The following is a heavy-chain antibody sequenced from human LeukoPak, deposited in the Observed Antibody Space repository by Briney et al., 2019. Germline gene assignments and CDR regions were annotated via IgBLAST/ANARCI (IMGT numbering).Heavy chain of an antibody. CDR2: ISAYNGNT. CDR1: GHTFTSYG. J-gene: IGHJ3*02. Sequence: ASVKVSCKASGHTFTSYGISWVRQAPGQGLEWMGWISAYNGNTNYAQKLQGRVTMTTDTSTSTAYMELRSLRSDDTAVYYCAREAYDSRKGDAFDIWGQGTMATVSS. D-gene: IGHD3-22*01. V-gene: IGHV1-18*01. CDR3: AREAYDSRKGDAFDI.